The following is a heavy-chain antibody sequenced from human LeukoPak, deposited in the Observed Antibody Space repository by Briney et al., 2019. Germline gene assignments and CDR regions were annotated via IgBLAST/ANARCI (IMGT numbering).Heavy chain of an antibody. J-gene: IGHJ3*02. D-gene: IGHD6-25*01. V-gene: IGHV4-59*08. CDR3: AKSAIDAFDI. Sequence: PSETLSLTCTVSGGSISSYYWSWIRQPPGKGLECIGYIYNSGSTNYNPSLKSRVSISVDTSKNQFSLKLSSVTAADTAVYYCAKSAIDAFDIWGQGTMVTVSS. CDR1: GGSISSYY. CDR2: IYNSGST.